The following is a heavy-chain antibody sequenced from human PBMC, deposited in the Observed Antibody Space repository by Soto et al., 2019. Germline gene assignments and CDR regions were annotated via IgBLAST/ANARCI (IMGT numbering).Heavy chain of an antibody. D-gene: IGHD3-22*01. CDR2: IYSGGST. J-gene: IGHJ6*02. V-gene: IGHV3-53*02. Sequence: EVQLVETGGGLIQPGGSLRLSCAASGFTVSSNYMSWVRQAPGKGLEWVSVIYSGGSTYYADSVKGRFTISRDNSKNTLYLQMNSLRAEDTAVYYCARDSPNYYDSSGPYYYYGMDVWGQGTTVTVSS. CDR1: GFTVSSNY. CDR3: ARDSPNYYDSSGPYYYYGMDV.